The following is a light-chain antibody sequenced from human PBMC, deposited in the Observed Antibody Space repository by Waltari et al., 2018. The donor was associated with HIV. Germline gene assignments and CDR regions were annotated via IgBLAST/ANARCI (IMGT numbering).Light chain of an antibody. CDR1: SPNTGSKE. V-gene: IGLV1-51*01. J-gene: IGLJ3*02. Sequence: QSVLTQPPSVPAAPGQWVPISGLGGSPNTGSKELSWYRQLPGTAPKLLIVDNYQRPSGIPDRFSGSKSGTSATLGITGLQTGDEADYYCGTWDSGLSAVVFGGGTKLTVL. CDR2: DNY. CDR3: GTWDSGLSAVV.